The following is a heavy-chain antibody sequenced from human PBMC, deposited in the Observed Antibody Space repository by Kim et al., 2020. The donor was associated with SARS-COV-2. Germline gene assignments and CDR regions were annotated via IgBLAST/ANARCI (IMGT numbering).Heavy chain of an antibody. CDR2: IWYDGSNK. CDR3: ARESLRGYSGYDLGY. V-gene: IGHV3-33*01. CDR1: GFTFSSYG. D-gene: IGHD5-12*01. J-gene: IGHJ4*02. Sequence: GGSLRLSCAASGFTFSSYGMHWVRQAPGKGLEWVAVIWYDGSNKYYADSVKGRFTISRDNPKNTLYLQMNSLRAEDTAVYYCARESLRGYSGYDLGYWGQGTLVTVSS.